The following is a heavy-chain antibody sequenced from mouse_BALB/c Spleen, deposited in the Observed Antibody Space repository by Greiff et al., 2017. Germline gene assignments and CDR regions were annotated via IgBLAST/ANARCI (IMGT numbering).Heavy chain of an antibody. CDR2: INPSTGYT. Sequence: QVQLQQSGAELAKPGASVKMSCKASGYTFTSYWMHWVKQRPGQGLEWIGYINPSTGYTEYNQKFKDKATLTADKSSSTAYMQLSSLTSEDSAVYYCARPHYYGSSLDYWGQGTTLTVSS. J-gene: IGHJ2*01. D-gene: IGHD1-1*01. V-gene: IGHV1-7*01. CDR3: ARPHYYGSSLDY. CDR1: GYTFTSYW.